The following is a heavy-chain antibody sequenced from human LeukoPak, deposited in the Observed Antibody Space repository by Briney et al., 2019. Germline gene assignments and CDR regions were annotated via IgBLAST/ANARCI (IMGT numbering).Heavy chain of an antibody. CDR1: GFTFSSYG. CDR2: ISYDGSNK. CDR3: AKVGDYGDNGGFNY. D-gene: IGHD4-17*01. J-gene: IGHJ4*02. V-gene: IGHV3-30*18. Sequence: GGSLRLSCAASGFTFSSYGMHWVRQAPGKGLEWVAVISYDGSNKYYADSVKGRFTISRDNSKNTLYLQMNSLRAEDTAVYYCAKVGDYGDNGGFNYGARGTLVTVSS.